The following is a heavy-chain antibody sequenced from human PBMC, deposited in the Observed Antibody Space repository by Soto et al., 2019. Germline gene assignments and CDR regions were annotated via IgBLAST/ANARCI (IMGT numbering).Heavy chain of an antibody. CDR2: INPSGGST. V-gene: IGHV1-46*01. CDR1: GYTFTSYY. J-gene: IGHJ6*02. Sequence: ASVKVSCKASGYTFTSYYMHWVRQAPGQGLEWMGIINPSGGSTSYAQKFQGRVTMTRDTSTSTVYMELSSLRSEDTAVYYCARDIAAAGTSLRDYYYGMDVWGQ. CDR3: ARDIAAAGTSLRDYYYGMDV. D-gene: IGHD6-13*01.